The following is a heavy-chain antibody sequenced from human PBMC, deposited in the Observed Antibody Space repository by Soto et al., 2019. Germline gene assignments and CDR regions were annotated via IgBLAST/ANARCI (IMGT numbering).Heavy chain of an antibody. Sequence: SETLSLTCAVSGGSISSSNWWSWVRQPPGEGLEWIGEIYHSGSTNYNPSLKSRITISVDKSKNQFSLKLSSVTAADTAVYYCASARDGYNLRYWGQGTLVTVSS. CDR3: ASARDGYNLRY. J-gene: IGHJ4*02. CDR2: IYHSGST. D-gene: IGHD5-12*01. V-gene: IGHV4-4*02. CDR1: GGSISSSNW.